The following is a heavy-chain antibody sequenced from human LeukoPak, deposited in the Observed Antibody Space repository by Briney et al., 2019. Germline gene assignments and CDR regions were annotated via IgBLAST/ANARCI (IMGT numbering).Heavy chain of an antibody. CDR2: IRSRSHGATT. Sequence: GGSLRLSCAASGFTFGDYAINWVRQAPGKGLEWVGFIRSRSHGATTDYAASVRARFAISRDDSKNTAYLQMYSLETEDTGVYYCLRHYFGNSWFDPGGKETWVTVSS. CDR3: LRHYFGNSWFDP. V-gene: IGHV3-49*04. J-gene: IGHJ5*02. CDR1: GFTFGDYA. D-gene: IGHD1-14*01.